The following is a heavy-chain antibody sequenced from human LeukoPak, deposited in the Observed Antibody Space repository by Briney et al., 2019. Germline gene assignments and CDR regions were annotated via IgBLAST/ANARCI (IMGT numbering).Heavy chain of an antibody. J-gene: IGHJ4*02. Sequence: SQTLSLTCTVSGGSISSGDYYWSWIRQPPGKGLEWIGHICYSGSTYYNSSLQSRVIISVDTSKYQFSLKLNSVTAADTAVYYCASRSYSGSYVGAFDNWGQGTLVTVSS. V-gene: IGHV4-30-4*01. CDR1: GGSISSGDYY. CDR2: ICYSGST. D-gene: IGHD1-26*01. CDR3: ASRSYSGSYVGAFDN.